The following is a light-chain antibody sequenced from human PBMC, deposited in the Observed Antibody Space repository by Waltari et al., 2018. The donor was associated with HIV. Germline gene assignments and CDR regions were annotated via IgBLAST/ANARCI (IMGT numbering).Light chain of an antibody. CDR3: QQYYSTPMYT. V-gene: IGKV4-1*01. J-gene: IGKJ2*01. CDR1: QSVFSSSNYKNY. Sequence: DIVMTQSPDSLAVSLGARATTHCKSSQSVFSSSNYKNYLAWYQQKPGQPPKLLIYWASTRESGVPDRFSGSGSGTDFTLTISSLQAEDVAVYSCQQYYSTPMYTFGQGTKLEIK. CDR2: WAS.